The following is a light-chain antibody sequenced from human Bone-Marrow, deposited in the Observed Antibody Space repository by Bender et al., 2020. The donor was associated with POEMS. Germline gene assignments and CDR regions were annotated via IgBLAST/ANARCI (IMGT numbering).Light chain of an antibody. V-gene: IGLV4-69*01. CDR3: QTCGTGPWV. CDR1: SGHSTFA. CDR2: VNSDGSH. J-gene: IGLJ3*02. Sequence: QHVLTQSPSASASLGASVKLTCTLSSGHSTFAIAWHQLQPQKGPRCLMKVNSDGSHTKADGVPNRFSASSSGAARYLTISSLQSEDEAGYYCQTCGTGPWVFGGGTKVTVL.